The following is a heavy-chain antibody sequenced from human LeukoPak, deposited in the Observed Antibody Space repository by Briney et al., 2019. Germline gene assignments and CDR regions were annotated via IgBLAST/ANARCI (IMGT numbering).Heavy chain of an antibody. CDR3: ARGLPTVTYYYDSSGCYKAPYYFDY. V-gene: IGHV4-34*01. CDR2: INHSGST. CDR1: GGSFSGYY. D-gene: IGHD3-22*01. J-gene: IGHJ4*02. Sequence: SETLSLTCAVYGGSFSGYYWSWIRQPPGKGLEWIGEINHSGSTNYNPSLKSRVTISVDTSKNQFSLKLSSVTAADTAVYYCARGLPTVTYYYDSSGCYKAPYYFDYWGQGTLVTVSS.